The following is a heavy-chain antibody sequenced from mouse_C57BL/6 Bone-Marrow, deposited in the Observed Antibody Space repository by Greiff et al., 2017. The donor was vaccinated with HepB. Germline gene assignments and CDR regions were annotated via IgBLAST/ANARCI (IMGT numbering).Heavy chain of an antibody. D-gene: IGHD1-1*01. CDR3: AREGEDIITTVVVFDY. CDR2: IYPRSGNT. CDR1: GYTFTSYG. V-gene: IGHV1-81*01. Sequence: QVQLQQSGAELARPGASVKLSCKASGYTFTSYGISWVKQRTGQGLEWIGEIYPRSGNTYYNEKFKGKATLTAAKSSSTAYMELRSLTSEDSAVYCCAREGEDIITTVVVFDYWGQGTTLTVSS. J-gene: IGHJ2*01.